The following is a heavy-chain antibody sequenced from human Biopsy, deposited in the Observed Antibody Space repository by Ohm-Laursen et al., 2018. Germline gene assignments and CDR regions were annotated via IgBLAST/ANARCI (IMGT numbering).Heavy chain of an antibody. CDR3: VREPKTGPAEAWYFDL. CDR2: ISYNERT. J-gene: IGHJ2*01. CDR1: GASVKTSGYF. Sequence: TLSLTCSVSGASVKTSGYFWAWLRQRPGKGLEWIGYISYNERTHYNPSLTSRLAISFDTSNNRISLQLRSVSVADTAVYYCVREPKTGPAEAWYFDLWGRGSPVTVPS. D-gene: IGHD3-10*01. V-gene: IGHV4-31*03.